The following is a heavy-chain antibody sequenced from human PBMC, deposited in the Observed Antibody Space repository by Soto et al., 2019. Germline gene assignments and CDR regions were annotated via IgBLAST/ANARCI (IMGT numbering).Heavy chain of an antibody. CDR2: ISTTGDAT. J-gene: IGHJ4*02. V-gene: IGHV3-23*01. CDR3: AKMSVLRFGLSRYFDF. CDR1: GFGSSNYP. D-gene: IGHD3-10*01. Sequence: GGPLSPSVPASGFGSSNYPMSWVRRAPGKGLEWVSIISTTGDATSYADSVKGRFTISRDDSKQTLYLLMNSLRAEDTALYFCAKMSVLRFGLSRYFDFWGQGTLVTVSS.